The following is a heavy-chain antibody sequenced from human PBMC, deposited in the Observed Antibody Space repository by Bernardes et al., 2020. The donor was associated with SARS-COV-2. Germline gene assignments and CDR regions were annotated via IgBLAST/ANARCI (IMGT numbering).Heavy chain of an antibody. V-gene: IGHV3-21*01. CDR1: GFIFSSYS. Sequence: GGSLRLSCAASGFIFSSYSINWVRQAPGKRLEWVSSISSSGNYIYYTDSVKGRFTISRDNTKNSLYLQMNSLSAEDTAIYFCAKGGGRDYHYYGLDVWGQGTTVTVSS. J-gene: IGHJ6*02. CDR3: AKGGGRDYHYYGLDV. D-gene: IGHD3-10*01. CDR2: ISSSGNYI.